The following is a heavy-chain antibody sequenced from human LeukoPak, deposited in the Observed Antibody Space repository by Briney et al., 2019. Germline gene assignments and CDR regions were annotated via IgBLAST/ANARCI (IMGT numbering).Heavy chain of an antibody. J-gene: IGHJ5*02. CDR1: GFSFYSYG. V-gene: IGHV3-21*01. CDR3: PSDLTGNSVIFGWFDP. Sequence: PGGSLRLSCADSGFSFYSYGLKWMRQAPGKGLEWVSSITSGSNYMYYADSVKGRFTISRDDAKNSVYLQMNSLSAEDTAVYFCPSDLTGNSVIFGWFDPWGQGTQVTVSS. D-gene: IGHD3-10*01. CDR2: ITSGSNYM.